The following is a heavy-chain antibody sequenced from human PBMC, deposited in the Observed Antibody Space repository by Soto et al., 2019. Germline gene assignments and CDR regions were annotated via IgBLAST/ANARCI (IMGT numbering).Heavy chain of an antibody. V-gene: IGHV2-5*02. D-gene: IGHD5-18*01. CDR2: IYWDDDK. CDR3: EHRRRYSYPIGFDY. CDR1: GFSLSTSGVG. J-gene: IGHJ4*02. Sequence: SGPTLVNPTLTLTLTCTFSGFSLSTSGVGVGWIRQPPGKALEWLALIYWDDDKRYSPSLKSRLTITKDTSKNQVVLTMTNMDPVDTATYFCEHRRRYSYPIGFDYWGQGTLVTVSS.